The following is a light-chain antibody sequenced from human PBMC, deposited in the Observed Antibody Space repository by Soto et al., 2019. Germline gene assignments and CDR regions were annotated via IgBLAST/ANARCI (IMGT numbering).Light chain of an antibody. Sequence: QSVLTQPASVSGSPGQSITICCTGTSSDVGAYNYDSWYQQYPGEAPKVIIYDVSHRPAGVSNRFSGSKSGNTASLTISGLQTQDEAYYYCHRYLHSFTSRFGTGTK. CDR1: SSDVGAYNY. V-gene: IGLV2-14*01. J-gene: IGLJ1*01. CDR3: HRYLHSFTSR. CDR2: DVS.